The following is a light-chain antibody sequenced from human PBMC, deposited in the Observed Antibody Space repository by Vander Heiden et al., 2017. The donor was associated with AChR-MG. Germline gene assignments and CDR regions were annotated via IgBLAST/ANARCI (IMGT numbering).Light chain of an antibody. CDR2: DGS. J-gene: IGLJ2*01. Sequence: SGLTQPPSVTVAPGQTARMSRGGNNIARESVHWYQQKPGQAPVLVVYDGSFRPSGIPERFSGSNSGQTATLTISRVEAGDEADYYCQVCDSRSVRVVFGGGTKLTVL. CDR3: QVCDSRSVRVV. CDR1: NIARES. V-gene: IGLV3-21*02.